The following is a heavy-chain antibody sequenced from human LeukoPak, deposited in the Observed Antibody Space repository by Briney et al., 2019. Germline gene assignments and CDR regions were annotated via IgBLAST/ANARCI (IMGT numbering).Heavy chain of an antibody. Sequence: SETLSLTCAVYGGSFSGYYWSWIRQPPGKGLEWIGYIYYSGSTNYNPSLKSRVTISVDTSKNQFSLKLSSVTAADTAVYYCARHPPYYYGSGSYYNWFDPWGQGTLVTVSS. CDR1: GGSFSGYY. J-gene: IGHJ5*02. CDR3: ARHPPYYYGSGSYYNWFDP. V-gene: IGHV4-34*01. D-gene: IGHD3-10*01. CDR2: IYYSGST.